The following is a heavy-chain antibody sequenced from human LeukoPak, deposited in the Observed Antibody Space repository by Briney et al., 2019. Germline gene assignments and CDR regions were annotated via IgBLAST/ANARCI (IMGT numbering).Heavy chain of an antibody. J-gene: IGHJ5*02. CDR3: ARDLPHCSSTSCWSWFDP. D-gene: IGHD2-2*01. V-gene: IGHV4-61*02. Sequence: SETLSLTCTVSGGSVSSGSYYWSWIRQPAGKGLEWIGRIYTSGSTNYNPSLKSRVTISVDTSKNQFSLKLNSVTAADTAVYYCARDLPHCSSTSCWSWFDPWGQGTLVTVSS. CDR2: IYTSGST. CDR1: GGSVSSGSYY.